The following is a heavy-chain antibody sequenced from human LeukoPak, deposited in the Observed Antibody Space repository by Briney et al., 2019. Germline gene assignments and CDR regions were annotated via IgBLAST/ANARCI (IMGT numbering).Heavy chain of an antibody. CDR1: GGSVSSSLYY. J-gene: IGHJ5*02. V-gene: IGHV4-39*01. D-gene: IGHD6-13*01. CDR3: ARRTIAAVASFWFDP. CDR2: IYYTGSP. Sequence: SETLSLTCPVSGGSVSSSLYYWGWIRQPPGKGLEWIGSIYYTGSPYYKPSLKSRVTISVDASKNQISLKLSSVTAADTAVYYCARRTIAAVASFWFDPWGQGTLVTVSS.